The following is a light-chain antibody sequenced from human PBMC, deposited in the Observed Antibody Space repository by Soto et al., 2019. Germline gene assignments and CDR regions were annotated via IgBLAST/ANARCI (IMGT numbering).Light chain of an antibody. Sequence: EIVLTQSPVTLSLSPGERATLSCRASQSVSSYLAWYQQKPGQAPRLLIYGASRRATGIPDRFSGSGSGTDFILTISRLEPEDFAVYYCQHYDNSPPSVTFGPGTKVDIK. V-gene: IGKV3-20*01. CDR2: GAS. J-gene: IGKJ3*01. CDR1: QSVSSY. CDR3: QHYDNSPPSVT.